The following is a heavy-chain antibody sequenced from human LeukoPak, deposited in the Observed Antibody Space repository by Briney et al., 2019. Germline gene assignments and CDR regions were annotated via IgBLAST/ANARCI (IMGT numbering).Heavy chain of an antibody. CDR1: GGSISSGSYY. J-gene: IGHJ6*03. CDR2: IYTSGST. CDR3: ARRGVLRPPRTYYYYYYMDV. V-gene: IGHV4-61*02. D-gene: IGHD3-10*01. Sequence: SETLSLTCTVSGGSISSGSYYWSWIRQPAGKGLEWIGRIYTSGSTNYNPSLKSRVTISVDTSKNQFSLKLNSVTAADTAVYYCARRGVLRPPRTYYYYYYMDVWGKGTTVTASS.